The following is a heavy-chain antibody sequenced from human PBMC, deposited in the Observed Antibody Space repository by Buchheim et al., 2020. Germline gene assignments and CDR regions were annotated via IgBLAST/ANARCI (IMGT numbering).Heavy chain of an antibody. V-gene: IGHV4-30-2*01. CDR1: GGSISSGGYS. CDR3: ARLSGGYTDY. CDR2: IYHSGST. Sequence: QLQLQESGSELVKPSQTLSLTCAVSGGSISSGGYSWSWIRQPPGKGLEWIGYIYHSGSTYYNPSLKSRVTISVDRSKNQFSLKLSSVTAADTAVYYCARLSGGYTDYWGQGTL. J-gene: IGHJ4*02. D-gene: IGHD3-3*01.